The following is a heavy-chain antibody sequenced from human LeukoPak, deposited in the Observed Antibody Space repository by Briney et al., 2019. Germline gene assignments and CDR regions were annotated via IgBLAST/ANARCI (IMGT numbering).Heavy chain of an antibody. Sequence: SETLSLTCVVYGGSFSGYYWSWIRPPPGRGLEWIGEIYHSGSTHYNPPLKRRVTISVDTSTHQFSLKLSCVTAADTAVHYCAKVGIAVADLDALDIWGQGTMVSVSS. CDR1: GGSFSGYY. D-gene: IGHD6-19*01. J-gene: IGHJ3*02. V-gene: IGHV4-34*01. CDR2: IYHSGST. CDR3: AKVGIAVADLDALDI.